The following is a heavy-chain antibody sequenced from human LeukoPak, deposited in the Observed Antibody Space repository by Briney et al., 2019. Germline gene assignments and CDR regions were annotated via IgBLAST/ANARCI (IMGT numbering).Heavy chain of an antibody. V-gene: IGHV3-30*18. D-gene: IGHD1-26*01. J-gene: IGHJ6*02. CDR1: GFTFSSNG. Sequence: GGSLRPSCAASGFTFSSNGMHWVRQAPGRGLEWVAVISYDGSNKYYADSVKGRFTISRDNSKNTLYLQMDSLRAEDTAVYYCAKRTKVGATTFHYYGMDVWGQGTTVTVSS. CDR3: AKRTKVGATTFHYYGMDV. CDR2: ISYDGSNK.